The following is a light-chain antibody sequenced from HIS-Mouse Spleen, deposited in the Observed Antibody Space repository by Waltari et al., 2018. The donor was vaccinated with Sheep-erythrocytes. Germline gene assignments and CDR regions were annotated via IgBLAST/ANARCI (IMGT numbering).Light chain of an antibody. CDR1: QSVSSSY. V-gene: IGKV3-20*01. J-gene: IGKJ1*01. CDR2: GAS. Sequence: EIVLTQSPGTLSLSPGERATLSCRASQSVSSSYLAWYQQKPGQAPWLLIYGASSSATVSPDRFSGSGSGTDFTLTISRLEPEDFAVYYCQQYGSSPWTFGQGTKVEIK. CDR3: QQYGSSPWT.